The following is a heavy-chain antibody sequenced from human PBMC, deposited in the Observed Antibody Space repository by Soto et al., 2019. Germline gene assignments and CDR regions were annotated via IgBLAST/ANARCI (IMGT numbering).Heavy chain of an antibody. CDR3: ARDRDRDGYNYFDY. CDR1: GCSISSGGYY. CDR2: IYYSGST. V-gene: IGHV4-31*03. J-gene: IGHJ4*02. Sequence: TLSLTCTVSGCSISSGGYYWSWIRQHPGKGLEWIGYIYYSGSTYYNPSLKSRVTISVDTSKNQFSLKLGSVTAADTAVYYCARDRDRDGYNYFDYWGQGTLVTVSS. D-gene: IGHD5-12*01.